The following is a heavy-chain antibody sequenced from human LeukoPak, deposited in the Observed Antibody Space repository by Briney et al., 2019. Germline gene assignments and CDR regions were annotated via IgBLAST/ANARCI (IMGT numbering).Heavy chain of an antibody. V-gene: IGHV1-69*06. CDR3: ARGWDYDSGGRPTAYVY. CDR1: GGTFSNYA. J-gene: IGHJ4*02. CDR2: IIPIFGTV. D-gene: IGHD3-22*01. Sequence: SVKVSCKASGGTFSNYAINWVRQAPGQGLEWMGGIIPIFGTVNYAQKFQGRVTITADKSTSTVYMELNSLKSEDTAVYHCARGWDYDSGGRPTAYVYWGQGTLVTVSS.